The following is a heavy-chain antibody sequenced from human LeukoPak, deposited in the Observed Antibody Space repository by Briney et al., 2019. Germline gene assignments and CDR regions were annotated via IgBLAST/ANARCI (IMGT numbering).Heavy chain of an antibody. D-gene: IGHD3-10*02. Sequence: SETLSLTCTVSGGSISSSSHYWGWIRQPPGKGLEWIGSIYYSGTTAYNPSLKSRVTISVDTSKNPFSLKLSSVTAADTAVYYCVRWQSGSMFHPPWGQGTLVTVSS. CDR1: GGSISSSSHY. V-gene: IGHV4-39*01. J-gene: IGHJ5*02. CDR3: VRWQSGSMFHPP. CDR2: IYYSGTT.